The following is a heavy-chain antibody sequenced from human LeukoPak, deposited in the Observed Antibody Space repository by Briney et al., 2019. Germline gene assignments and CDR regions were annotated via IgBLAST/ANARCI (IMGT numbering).Heavy chain of an antibody. CDR1: GYSISSGYY. Sequence: NPSETLSLTCTVSGYSISSGYYWGWIRQPPGKGLEWIGSIYHSGSTYYNPSLKSRVTISVDTSKNQFSLKLSSVTAADTAVYYCARVAGITIFGVVVHFDYWSQGTLVTVSS. J-gene: IGHJ4*02. D-gene: IGHD3-3*01. V-gene: IGHV4-38-2*02. CDR2: IYHSGST. CDR3: ARVAGITIFGVVVHFDY.